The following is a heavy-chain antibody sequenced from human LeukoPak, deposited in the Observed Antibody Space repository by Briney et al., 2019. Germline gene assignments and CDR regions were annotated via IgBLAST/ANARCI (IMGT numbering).Heavy chain of an antibody. CDR2: VRTKTHGGAP. CDR1: GVTFGDYA. CDR3: ARINFRDYRGYTWFEP. D-gene: IGHD3-10*01. J-gene: IGHJ5*02. Sequence: KSGGSLRLSCKGSGVTFGDYAVTWFRQAPGKRLEWVGFVRTKTHGGAPETAASVKGRFNVSRDDSEGIAYLQMTSLTTEDTAMYYCARINFRDYRGYTWFEPWGQGTLVTVSS. V-gene: IGHV3-49*05.